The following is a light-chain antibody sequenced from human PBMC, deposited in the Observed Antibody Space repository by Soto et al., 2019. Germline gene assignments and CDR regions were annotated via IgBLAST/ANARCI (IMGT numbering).Light chain of an antibody. Sequence: ALTHPASVSGSPGQSITISCTGTTSDVSIYNYVSWYQQHPGKAPKLMIYGVSNRPSGVSNRFSGAKSGHTASLTISGLQVEDEADYYCCSYTSSTNYVFGPGTKVTV. J-gene: IGLJ1*01. V-gene: IGLV2-14*01. CDR3: CSYTSSTNYV. CDR2: GVS. CDR1: TSDVSIYNY.